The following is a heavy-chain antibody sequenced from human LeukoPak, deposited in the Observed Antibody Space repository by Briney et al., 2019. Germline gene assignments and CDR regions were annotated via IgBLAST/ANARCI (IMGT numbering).Heavy chain of an antibody. CDR3: ASSYDSSGYHDY. Sequence: SETLSLTCAVYGGSFSGYYWSWIRQPPGKGLEWIGEINHSGSTNYNPSLKSRVTISVDTSKNQFSLKLSSVTAADTAVYYCASSYDSSGYHDYWGQGTLITVSS. CDR2: INHSGST. D-gene: IGHD3-22*01. J-gene: IGHJ4*02. V-gene: IGHV4-34*01. CDR1: GGSFSGYY.